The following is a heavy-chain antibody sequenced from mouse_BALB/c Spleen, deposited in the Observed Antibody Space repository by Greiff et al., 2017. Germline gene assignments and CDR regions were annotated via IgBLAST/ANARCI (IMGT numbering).Heavy chain of an antibody. CDR3: ARYDYDGDYYAMDY. Sequence: EVQLQQSGPELVKPGASVKISCKASGYSFTGYFMNWVKQSHGKSLEWIGMIHPSDSETRLNQKFKDKATLTVDKSSSTAYMQLSSPTSEDSAVYYCARYDYDGDYYAMDYWGQGTSVTVSS. CDR1: GYSFTGYF. J-gene: IGHJ4*01. CDR2: IHPSDSET. D-gene: IGHD2-4*01. V-gene: IGHV1-20*01.